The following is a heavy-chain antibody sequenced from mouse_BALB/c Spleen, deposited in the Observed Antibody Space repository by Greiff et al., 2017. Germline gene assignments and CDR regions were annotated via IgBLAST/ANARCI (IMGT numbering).Heavy chain of an antibody. CDR1: GYTFTSYY. Sequence: QVQLQQSGPELVKPGASVRISCKASGYTFTSYYIHWVKQRPGQGLEWIGWIYPGNVNTKYNEKFKGKATLTADKSSSTAYMQLSSLTSEDSAVYFCAREVITTATLYYFDYWGQGTTLTVSS. J-gene: IGHJ2*01. D-gene: IGHD1-2*01. V-gene: IGHV1S56*01. CDR2: IYPGNVNT. CDR3: AREVITTATLYYFDY.